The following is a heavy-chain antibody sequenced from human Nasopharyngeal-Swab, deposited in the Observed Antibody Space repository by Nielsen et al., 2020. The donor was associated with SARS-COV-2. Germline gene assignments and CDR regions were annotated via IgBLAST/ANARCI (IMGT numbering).Heavy chain of an antibody. CDR1: GGSISSYY. CDR3: ARGLSGVVPAPILGLGPFYSYYYMDV. J-gene: IGHJ6*03. V-gene: IGHV4-59*12. Sequence: SCTVYGGSISSYYWSWIRQPPGKEQEWIGYIYYSGSTNYNPSLKSRVTISVDTSKNQISLKLSSVTAADTAVYYCARGLSGVVPAPILGLGPFYSYYYMDVWGKGTTVTVSS. CDR2: IYYSGST. D-gene: IGHD2-2*01.